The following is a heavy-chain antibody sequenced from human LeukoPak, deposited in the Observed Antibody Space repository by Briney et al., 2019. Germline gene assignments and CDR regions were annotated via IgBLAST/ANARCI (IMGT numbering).Heavy chain of an antibody. Sequence: SVKVSCKASGGTFSSYAISWVRQAPGQGLEWMGGIIPIFGTANYAQKFQGRVTITADKSTSTAYMELSSLRSEDTAVYYCARAPGGIAAAGYYYYYMDVWGKGTTVTVSS. CDR1: GGTFSSYA. V-gene: IGHV1-69*06. CDR3: ARAPGGIAAAGYYYYYMDV. CDR2: IIPIFGTA. J-gene: IGHJ6*03. D-gene: IGHD6-13*01.